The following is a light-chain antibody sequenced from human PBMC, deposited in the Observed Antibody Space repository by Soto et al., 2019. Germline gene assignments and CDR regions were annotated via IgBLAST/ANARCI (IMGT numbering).Light chain of an antibody. Sequence: AIRMTQSPSSFSASTGDRVTITCRASQGISSYLAWYQQKPGKAPKLLIYAASTLQSGVPSRFSGSGSGTDFTLTISCLQSEDVATYYCQQYYSYPRTFGPGTKVDIK. CDR1: QGISSY. V-gene: IGKV1-8*01. CDR2: AAS. CDR3: QQYYSYPRT. J-gene: IGKJ3*01.